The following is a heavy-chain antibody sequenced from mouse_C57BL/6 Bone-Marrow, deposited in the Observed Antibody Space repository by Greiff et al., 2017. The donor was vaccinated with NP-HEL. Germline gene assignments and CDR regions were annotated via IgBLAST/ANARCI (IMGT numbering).Heavy chain of an antibody. CDR2: IDPSDSYT. D-gene: IGHD1-1*01. Sequence: QVQLQQPGAELVKPGASVKLSCKASGYTFTSYWMQWVKQRPGQGLEWIGEIDPSDSYTNYNQKFKGKATLTVDTSSSTAYMQLSSLTSEDSAVYSCAREEITTPWYFDVWGTGTTVTVSS. CDR3: AREEITTPWYFDV. J-gene: IGHJ1*03. V-gene: IGHV1-50*01. CDR1: GYTFTSYW.